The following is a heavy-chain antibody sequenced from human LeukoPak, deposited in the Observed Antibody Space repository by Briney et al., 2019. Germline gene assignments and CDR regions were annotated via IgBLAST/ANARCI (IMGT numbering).Heavy chain of an antibody. V-gene: IGHV3-11*04. J-gene: IGHJ4*02. CDR2: ISSSGSTI. D-gene: IGHD7-27*01. CDR3: ARDRLGLSTTCSDY. CDR1: GFTFSDYY. Sequence: PGGSLRLSCAASGFTFSDYYMSWIRRAPGKGLEWVSYISSSGSTIYYADSVKGRFTISRDNAKNSLYLQMNSLRAEDTAVYYCARDRLGLSTTCSDYWGQGTLVTVSS.